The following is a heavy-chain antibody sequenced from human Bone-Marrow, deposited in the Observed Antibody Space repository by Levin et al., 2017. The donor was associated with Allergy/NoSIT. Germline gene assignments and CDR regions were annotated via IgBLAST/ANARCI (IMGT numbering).Heavy chain of an antibody. D-gene: IGHD3-16*01. V-gene: IGHV3-21*06. CDR1: GLSFSNYD. CDR2: ISGGSSRI. CDR3: ASWAMFYYDGSDFDYFYYGMDV. J-gene: IGHJ6*02. Sequence: GESLKISCAASGLSFSNYDMNWVRQAPGKGLEWVSSISGGSSRIYYADSVKGRFTISRDNAKNSLYLQMNSLRVEDTAVYFCASWAMFYYDGSDFDYFYYGMDVWGQGTTVTVSS.